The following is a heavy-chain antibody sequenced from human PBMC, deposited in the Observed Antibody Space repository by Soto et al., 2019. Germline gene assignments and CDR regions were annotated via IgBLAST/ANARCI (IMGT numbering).Heavy chain of an antibody. V-gene: IGHV1-69*08. CDR3: AIDWPPNL. J-gene: IGHJ4*02. CDR1: GGTFSSYT. CDR2: IIPILGIA. Sequence: QVQLVQSGAEVKKPGSSVKVSCKASGGTFSSYTISWVRQAPGQGLEWMGRIIPILGIAKYSQKFQGRVTNNADKTLGTAYIGVRSLGTEDPGVYYCAIDWPPNLWGQGTLVTVAS.